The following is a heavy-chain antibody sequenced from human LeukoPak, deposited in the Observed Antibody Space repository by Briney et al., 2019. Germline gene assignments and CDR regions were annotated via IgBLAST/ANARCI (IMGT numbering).Heavy chain of an antibody. CDR2: IYYSGST. J-gene: IGHJ4*02. CDR1: GGSISSSRYY. Sequence: SGTLSLTCTASGGSISSSRYYWGWLRQPPGKGLEWIGSIYYSGSTYYNPSLSRLLTISVDPSKNQCYLKLTSVTAADTAVYYWARHADTALVSFDYWGRGTLVTASS. CDR3: ARHADTALVSFDY. D-gene: IGHD5-18*01. V-gene: IGHV4-39*01.